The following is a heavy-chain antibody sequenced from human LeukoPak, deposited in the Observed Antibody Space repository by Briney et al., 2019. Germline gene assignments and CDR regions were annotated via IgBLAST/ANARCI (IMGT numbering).Heavy chain of an antibody. Sequence: SETLSLTCAVYGGSLSGYYWSWIRQPPGKGLEWIGEINHSGSTNYNPSLKSRVTISVDTSKNQFSLKLSSVTAADTAVYYCARDLRYSSGWYYFDYWGQGTLVTVSS. D-gene: IGHD6-19*01. CDR3: ARDLRYSSGWYYFDY. V-gene: IGHV4-34*01. J-gene: IGHJ4*02. CDR2: INHSGST. CDR1: GGSLSGYY.